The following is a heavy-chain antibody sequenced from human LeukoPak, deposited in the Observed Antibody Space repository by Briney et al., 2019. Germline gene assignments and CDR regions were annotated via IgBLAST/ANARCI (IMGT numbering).Heavy chain of an antibody. CDR2: ISGSGGST. J-gene: IGHJ5*02. V-gene: IGHV3-23*01. D-gene: IGHD1-14*01. CDR3: AKGSGINHYHWIDP. Sequence: GGSLRLSCAASGFTFSSYAMSWVRQAPGKGLEWVSAISGSGGSTYYADSVKGRFTISRDNSKNTLYLQMDSLRAEDTALYYCAKGSGINHYHWIDPRAREPWSPSPQ. CDR1: GFTFSSYA.